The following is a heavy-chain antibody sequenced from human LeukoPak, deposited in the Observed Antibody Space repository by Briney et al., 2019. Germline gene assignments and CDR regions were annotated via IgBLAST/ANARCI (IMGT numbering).Heavy chain of an antibody. J-gene: IGHJ4*02. V-gene: IGHV1-2*02. Sequence: GASVKVSCKASGYTFSGYYMHWVRQAPGQGLEWVGWINPNSGGTNYAKKFQGRVTMTRDTSISTAYMELSRLLSGETAVYYCARGKTMVYCGGDCYRFDNWGQGTLVTVSS. CDR3: ARGKTMVYCGGDCYRFDN. CDR2: INPNSGGT. CDR1: GYTFSGYY. D-gene: IGHD2-21*02.